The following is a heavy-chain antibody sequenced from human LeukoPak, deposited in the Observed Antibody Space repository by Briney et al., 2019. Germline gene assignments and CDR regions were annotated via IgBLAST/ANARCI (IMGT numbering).Heavy chain of an antibody. CDR2: ISGSGGST. J-gene: IGHJ4*02. CDR1: GGSISSYY. V-gene: IGHV3-23*01. Sequence: PSETLSLTCTVSGGSISSYYWSWVRQAPGKGLEWVSAISGSGGSTYYADSVKGRFTISRDNAKNSLYLQMNSLRTEDTALYYCAKDRGQILVANFDQWGQGTLVTVSS. D-gene: IGHD2-21*01. CDR3: AKDRGQILVANFDQ.